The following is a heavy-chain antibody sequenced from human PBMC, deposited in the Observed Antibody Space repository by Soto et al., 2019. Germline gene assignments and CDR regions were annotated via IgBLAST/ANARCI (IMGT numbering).Heavy chain of an antibody. Sequence: QVQLEQSGGEVKQPGSSVRVSCKTSGGTFSTYAINWVRQAPGQGLEWMGAIIPLLGTADYSQKFQGRVTITAAESTSTAYMELSSLRFDATAVYFCARPKGTYSSGYYYFDFWGQGPLVTVSS. D-gene: IGHD6-19*01. CDR3: ARPKGTYSSGYYYFDF. V-gene: IGHV1-69*01. J-gene: IGHJ4*02. CDR1: GGTFSTYA. CDR2: IIPLLGTA.